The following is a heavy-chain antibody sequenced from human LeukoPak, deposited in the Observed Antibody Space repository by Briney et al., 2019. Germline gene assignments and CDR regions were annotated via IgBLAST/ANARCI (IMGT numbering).Heavy chain of an antibody. J-gene: IGHJ4*02. CDR1: GSTFSSYG. D-gene: IGHD3-9*01. CDR3: AKDFPSTYNIFTGYIDY. CDR2: ISYDGTNK. V-gene: IGHV3-30*18. Sequence: GGSLRLSCAASGSTFSSYGMHWVRQAPGKGLEWVAVISYDGTNKYYADSVKGRFTISRDNSKNTLYLQMNSLRAEDTAVYYCAKDFPSTYNIFTGYIDYWGQGTLVTVSS.